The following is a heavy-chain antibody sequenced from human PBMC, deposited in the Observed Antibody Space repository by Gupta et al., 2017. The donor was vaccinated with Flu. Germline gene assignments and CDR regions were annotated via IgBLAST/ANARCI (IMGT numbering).Heavy chain of an antibody. CDR3: ARQQKTSRGSGFYYYGMDV. CDR2: IDIYENT. CDR1: GFTFSSYE. D-gene: IGHD3-10*01. Sequence: EVQLVESGGGLVQPGGSLRLSCAASGFTFSSYELHWVRPGAGKGLGWVAGIDIYENTDYPDSVKGRFTISREFAKNSLYLQMSSLRAGDTAVYYCARQQKTSRGSGFYYYGMDVWGQGTTVTVSS. J-gene: IGHJ6*02. V-gene: IGHV3-13*01.